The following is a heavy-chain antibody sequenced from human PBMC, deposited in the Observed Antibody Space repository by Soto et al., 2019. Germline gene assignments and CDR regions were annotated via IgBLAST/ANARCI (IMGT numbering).Heavy chain of an antibody. CDR3: ARPNYDFWSGSDWFDP. Sequence: PGGSLRLSCAASGFTFSSYWMSWVRQAPGKGLEWVANIKQDGSEKYYVDSVKGRFTISRDNAKNSLYLQMNSLRAEDTAVYYCARPNYDFWSGSDWFDPWGQGTLVTVSS. J-gene: IGHJ5*02. CDR2: IKQDGSEK. D-gene: IGHD3-3*01. V-gene: IGHV3-7*05. CDR1: GFTFSSYW.